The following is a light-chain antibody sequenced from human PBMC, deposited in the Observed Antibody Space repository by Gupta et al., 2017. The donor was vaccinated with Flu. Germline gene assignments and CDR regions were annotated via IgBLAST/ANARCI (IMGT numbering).Light chain of an antibody. CDR1: LSNIGSNT. Sequence: QSVLTQPPSASGTPGQRVPISCSGGLSNIGSNTVNWYQHLPGTAPKLLIYANDQRPSGVPDRFSGSKSGTSASLAISEFQSEDEADYYCAAWDDDLSAYVFGTGTKVTVL. CDR2: AND. CDR3: AAWDDDLSAYV. V-gene: IGLV1-44*01. J-gene: IGLJ1*01.